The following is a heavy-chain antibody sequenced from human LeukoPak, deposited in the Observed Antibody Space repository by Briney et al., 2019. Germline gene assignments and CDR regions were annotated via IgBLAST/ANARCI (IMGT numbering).Heavy chain of an antibody. Sequence: GGSLRLSCAASGFTVSSNYMSWVRQAPGKGLEWVSSISSSSSYIYCADSVKGRFTISRDNAKNSLYLQMNSLRAEDTAVYYCARDLRAVAGLNWGQGTLVTVSS. V-gene: IGHV3-21*01. D-gene: IGHD6-19*01. CDR2: ISSSSSYI. J-gene: IGHJ4*02. CDR1: GFTVSSNY. CDR3: ARDLRAVAGLN.